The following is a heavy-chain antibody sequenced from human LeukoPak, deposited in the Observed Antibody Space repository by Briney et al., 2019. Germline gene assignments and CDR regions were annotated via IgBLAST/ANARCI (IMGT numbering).Heavy chain of an antibody. CDR1: GFTFGICA. Sequence: TGGSLRLSCAATGFTFGICAMSWVRQAPGKGLEWVASIGSSDIYYADSVKGRFTVSRDNSQNTLYLQLNSLRAEDTAVYYCAKDATPGSWIWDYFARWGPGTLVTVSS. V-gene: IGHV3-23*01. CDR3: AKDATPGSWIWDYFAR. CDR2: IGSSDI. D-gene: IGHD1-26*01. J-gene: IGHJ4*02.